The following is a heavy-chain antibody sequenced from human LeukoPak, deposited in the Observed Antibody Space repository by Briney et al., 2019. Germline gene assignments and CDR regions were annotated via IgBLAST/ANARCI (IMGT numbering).Heavy chain of an antibody. D-gene: IGHD3-22*01. CDR3: TRDPYYYDSSGYYMDV. Sequence: GGSLRLSCTTSGFTFGDYAMSWVRQAPGKGLEWIGFIRSKPYGGTTEYAASVRGRFSISRDDSKSIAYLQMNSLKTEDTALYYCTRDPYYYDSSGYYMDVWGKGTTVTISS. J-gene: IGHJ6*03. CDR2: IRSKPYGGTT. CDR1: GFTFGDYA. V-gene: IGHV3-49*04.